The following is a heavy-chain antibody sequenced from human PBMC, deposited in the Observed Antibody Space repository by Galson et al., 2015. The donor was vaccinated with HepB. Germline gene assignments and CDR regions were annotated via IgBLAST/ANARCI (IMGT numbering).Heavy chain of an antibody. Sequence: LRLSCAASGFTFSSYAMSWVRQAPGKGREWVSAISGSGGSTYYADSVKGRFTISRDNSKNTLYLQMNSLRAEDTAVYYCAKEGIPGYYGSGSPNIWGQGTMVTVSS. V-gene: IGHV3-23*01. J-gene: IGHJ3*02. CDR3: AKEGIPGYYGSGSPNI. CDR1: GFTFSSYA. CDR2: ISGSGGST. D-gene: IGHD3-10*01.